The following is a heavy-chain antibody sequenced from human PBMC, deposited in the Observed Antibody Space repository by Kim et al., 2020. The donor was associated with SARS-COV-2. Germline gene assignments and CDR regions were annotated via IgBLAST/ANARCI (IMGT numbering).Heavy chain of an antibody. V-gene: IGHV3-53*01. CDR2: IYSGGST. CDR1: GFTVSSNY. Sequence: GGSLRLSCAASGFTVSSNYMSWVRQAPGKGLEWVSVIYSGGSTYYADSVKGRFTISRDNSKNTLYLQMNSLRAEDTAVYYCARDPPLPPPYYDSSGYYSYWGQGTLVTVSS. J-gene: IGHJ4*02. D-gene: IGHD3-22*01. CDR3: ARDPPLPPPYYDSSGYYSY.